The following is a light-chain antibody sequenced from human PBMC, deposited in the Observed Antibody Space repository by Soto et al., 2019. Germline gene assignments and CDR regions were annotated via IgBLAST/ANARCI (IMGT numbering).Light chain of an antibody. Sequence: DIQMTQSPSTLCGSVGDRVTIACRASQSISSWLAWYQQKPGKAPKLLIYAASSLQSGVPSRFSGSGSGTDFTLTISSLQPEDFATYYCQQSYSTPKTFGQGTKVDIK. J-gene: IGKJ1*01. CDR3: QQSYSTPKT. CDR2: AAS. CDR1: QSISSW. V-gene: IGKV1-39*01.